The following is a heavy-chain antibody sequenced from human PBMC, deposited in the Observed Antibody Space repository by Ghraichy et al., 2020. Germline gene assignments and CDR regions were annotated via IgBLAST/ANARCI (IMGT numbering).Heavy chain of an antibody. Sequence: GGSLRLSCAASGFAVSRNYMTWVRQSPGKGLEWLSVIFSGGDTYYAASVKGRFSISRDVSNNMLYLQMNSLTVDDTAVYYCVRAPLYSSSWYYSDIWGQGTLVTVSS. V-gene: IGHV3-53*01. CDR1: GFAVSRNY. J-gene: IGHJ4*02. CDR3: VRAPLYSSSWYYSDI. D-gene: IGHD6-13*01. CDR2: IFSGGDT.